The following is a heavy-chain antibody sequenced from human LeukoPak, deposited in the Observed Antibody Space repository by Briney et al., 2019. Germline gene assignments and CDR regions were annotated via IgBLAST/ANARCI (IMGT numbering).Heavy chain of an antibody. D-gene: IGHD1-14*01. CDR3: ANRDY. CDR2: IYYSGST. V-gene: IGHV4-59*06. J-gene: IGHJ4*02. Sequence: KSSETLSLTCTVSGGSISSYYWSWIRQPPGKGLEWIGYIYYSGSTYYNPSLKSRVTISVDTSKNQFSLKLSSVTAADTAVYYCANRDYWGQGTLVTVSS. CDR1: GGSISSYY.